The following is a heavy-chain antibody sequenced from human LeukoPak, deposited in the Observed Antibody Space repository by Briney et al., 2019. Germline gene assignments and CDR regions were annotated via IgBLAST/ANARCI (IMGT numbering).Heavy chain of an antibody. D-gene: IGHD3-10*01. V-gene: IGHV4-59*08. CDR3: ARAVGYYGSGTSGEEWFDP. Sequence: TSETLSLTCKVSGGSVGSFSWSWIRQSPGKGLEWIGFIYYNGSTSYNPSLKSRVTISVDRSKSQFPLRLSSVTAADTALYYCARAVGYYGSGTSGEEWFDPWGQGTLVTVSS. J-gene: IGHJ5*02. CDR1: GGSVGSFS. CDR2: IYYNGST.